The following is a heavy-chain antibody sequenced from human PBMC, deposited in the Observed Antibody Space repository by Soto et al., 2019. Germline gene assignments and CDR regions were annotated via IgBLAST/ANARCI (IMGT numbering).Heavy chain of an antibody. J-gene: IGHJ5*02. CDR2: VSGSGGST. Sequence: PGGALRLSCAASGFTFSSYAMSWVRQAPGKGLEWVSAVSGSGGSTYYADSVKGRFTISRDNSKNTLYLQMNSLRAEDTAVYYCAKEYSSSWYALGWFDPWGQGTLVTVSS. V-gene: IGHV3-23*01. D-gene: IGHD6-13*01. CDR3: AKEYSSSWYALGWFDP. CDR1: GFTFSSYA.